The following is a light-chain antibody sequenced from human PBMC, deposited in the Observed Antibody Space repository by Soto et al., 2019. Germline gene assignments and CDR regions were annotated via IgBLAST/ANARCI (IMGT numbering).Light chain of an antibody. J-gene: IGLJ2*01. Sequence: QSALTQPPSASGSPGQSVAISCTGTSSDVGGYSYVSWYQQHPGKAPKLMIYEVSKRPSGVPDRFSGSKSGNTASLTVSGLQAEDEADYYCSSYARNRDVLFGGGTKPDRP. V-gene: IGLV2-8*01. CDR2: EVS. CDR3: SSYARNRDVL. CDR1: SSDVGGYSY.